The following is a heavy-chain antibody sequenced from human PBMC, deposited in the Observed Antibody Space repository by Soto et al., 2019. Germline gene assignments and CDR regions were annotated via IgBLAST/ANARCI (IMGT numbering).Heavy chain of an antibody. J-gene: IGHJ6*02. V-gene: IGHV1-2*02. CDR1: GYTFTGYY. CDR3: AREVGFGVPGLVYYGMDV. CDR2: INPNSGGT. Sequence: GASVKVSCKASGYTFTGYYMHWVRQAPGQGLEWMGWINPNSGGTNYAQKFQGRVTMTRDTSISTAYMELSRLRSDDTAVYYCAREVGFGVPGLVYYGMDVWGQGTTVTVSS. D-gene: IGHD2-2*01.